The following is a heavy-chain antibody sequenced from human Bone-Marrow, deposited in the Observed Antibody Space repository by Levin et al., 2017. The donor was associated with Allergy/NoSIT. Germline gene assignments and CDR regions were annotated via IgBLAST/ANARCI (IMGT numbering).Heavy chain of an antibody. D-gene: IGHD2-8*02. CDR1: GGSVSSGIYY. J-gene: IGHJ6*03. CDR3: ARDRVVYAENYYYYYSMDV. V-gene: IGHV4-61*01. Sequence: PSQTLSLTCTVSGGSVSSGIYYWSWIRQPPGKGLEWIGYVYYSGSTNYNTSLKSRVTISVDTSKNQFSLKLSSVTAADTAVYYCARDRVVYAENYYYYYSMDVWGKGTTVTVSS. CDR2: VYYSGST.